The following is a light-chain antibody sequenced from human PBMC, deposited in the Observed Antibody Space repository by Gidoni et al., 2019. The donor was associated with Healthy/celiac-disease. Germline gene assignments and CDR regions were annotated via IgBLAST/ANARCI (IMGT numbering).Light chain of an antibody. CDR3: QQYNNWPLLT. CDR1: PSVSSN. Sequence: EIVMTQSPATPAVSPGERATLSCRASPSVSSNLAWYQQKPGQAPRLLIYGSSTRATGIPARFSGSGSGTEFTLTISILQSEDFAVYYCQQYNNWPLLTFGGXTKVEIK. J-gene: IGKJ4*01. CDR2: GSS. V-gene: IGKV3-15*01.